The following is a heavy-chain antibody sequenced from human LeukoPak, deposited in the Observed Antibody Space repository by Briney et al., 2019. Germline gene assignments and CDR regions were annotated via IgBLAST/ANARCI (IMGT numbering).Heavy chain of an antibody. CDR3: ARHPYNSGYYAWFDP. J-gene: IGHJ5*02. Sequence: PSETLSLTCAVYGGSLSGYYWSRIRQPPGKGLEWIGEINHSETTNYNPSLKSRVTISVDTSKNQFSLKLSSVTAADTAVYYCARHPYNSGYYAWFDPWGQGTLVTVSS. CDR2: INHSETT. V-gene: IGHV4-34*01. D-gene: IGHD6-19*01. CDR1: GGSLSGYY.